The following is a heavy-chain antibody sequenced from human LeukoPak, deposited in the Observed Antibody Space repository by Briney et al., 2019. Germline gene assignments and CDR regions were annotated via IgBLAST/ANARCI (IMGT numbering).Heavy chain of an antibody. V-gene: IGHV3-23*01. CDR1: GFTFSSYA. CDR3: AKDWRAADGGNSHWV. CDR2: ISGSGGST. J-gene: IGHJ4*02. Sequence: GGSLRLSCAASGFTFSSYAMSWVRQAPGKGLGWVSAISGSGGSTYYADSVKGRFTISRDNSKNTLYLQMNSLRAEDTAVYYCAKDWRAADGGNSHWVWGQGTLVTVSS. D-gene: IGHD4-23*01.